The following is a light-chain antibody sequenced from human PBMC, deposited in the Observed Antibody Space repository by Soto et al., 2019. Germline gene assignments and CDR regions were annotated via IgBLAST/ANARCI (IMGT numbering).Light chain of an antibody. V-gene: IGLV2-8*01. Sequence: QSALTQPPSASGSLGQSVTISCTGTSSDVGGYNYVSWYQQHPGKAPKLMISEVSKRPSGVPDRFSGSKSGNTASLPVSGLQAEDEADYYCSSYVGSKVFGGGTK. CDR1: SSDVGGYNY. J-gene: IGLJ3*02. CDR3: SSYVGSKV. CDR2: EVS.